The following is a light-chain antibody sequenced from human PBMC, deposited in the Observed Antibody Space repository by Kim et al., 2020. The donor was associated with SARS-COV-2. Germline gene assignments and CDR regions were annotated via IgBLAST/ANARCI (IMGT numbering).Light chain of an antibody. CDR1: TGDVTLGHY. Sequence: GTIALTCGSSTGDVTLGHYAYWIQQKPGQAPKTLIFDTSNKHSGTPARFSGSLRGGKAALTLWGAQPEDEADYYCFLSYGGALVVFGGGTKLTVL. J-gene: IGLJ2*01. CDR2: DTS. CDR3: FLSYGGALVV. V-gene: IGLV7-46*01.